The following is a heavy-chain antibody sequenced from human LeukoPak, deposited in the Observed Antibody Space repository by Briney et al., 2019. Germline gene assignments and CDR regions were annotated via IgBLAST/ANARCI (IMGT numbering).Heavy chain of an antibody. J-gene: IGHJ5*02. Sequence: GGSLRLSCAASGFTFSSYAVHWVRQAPGKGLEWVAVISYDGSNKYYADSVKGRFTISRDNSKNTLYLQMNSLRAEDTAVYYCAREDIAVAGTYFDPWGQGNLVTVSS. CDR3: AREDIAVAGTYFDP. CDR2: ISYDGSNK. V-gene: IGHV3-30-3*01. CDR1: GFTFSSYA. D-gene: IGHD6-19*01.